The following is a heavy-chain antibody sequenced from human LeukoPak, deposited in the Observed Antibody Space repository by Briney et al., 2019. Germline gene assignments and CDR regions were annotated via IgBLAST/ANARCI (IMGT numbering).Heavy chain of an antibody. D-gene: IGHD2-15*01. Sequence: GGSLRLSCAASGFTFSSYAMHWVRQAPGKGLEWVAVISYDGSNKYYADSVKGRFTISRDNSKSTLYLQMNSLRAEDTAVYYCARDLGSGGLYYYYGMDVWGQGTTVTVPS. V-gene: IGHV3-30*04. CDR1: GFTFSSYA. CDR2: ISYDGSNK. CDR3: ARDLGSGGLYYYYGMDV. J-gene: IGHJ6*02.